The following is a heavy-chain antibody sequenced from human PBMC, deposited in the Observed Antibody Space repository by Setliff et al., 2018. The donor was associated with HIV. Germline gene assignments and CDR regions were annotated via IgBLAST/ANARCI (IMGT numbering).Heavy chain of an antibody. D-gene: IGHD6-13*01. J-gene: IGHJ4*02. CDR1: GFTFSSYA. Sequence: PGGSLRLSCAASGFTFSSYAMSWVRQAPGRGLEWVSLIYSGGSSTYYVDSVKGRFTISRDNAQNSLYLQMSSLRAEDTAVYYCARVLMGIAAADEKLDYWGQGTLVTVSS. CDR2: IYSGGSST. V-gene: IGHV3-23*03. CDR3: ARVLMGIAAADEKLDY.